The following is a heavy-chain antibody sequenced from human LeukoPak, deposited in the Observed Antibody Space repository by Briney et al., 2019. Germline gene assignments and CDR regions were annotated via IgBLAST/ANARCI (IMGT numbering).Heavy chain of an antibody. Sequence: SQTLSLTCTVSGGSISSGSYYWSWIRQPAGKGLEWIGGIYTSGSTNYNPSLKSRVTISVDTSKNRFSLKLNSVTAADTAVYYCARDSSSPRVKYFQHWGQGTLVTVSS. V-gene: IGHV4-61*02. D-gene: IGHD6-6*01. CDR1: GGSISSGSYY. J-gene: IGHJ1*01. CDR3: ARDSSSPRVKYFQH. CDR2: IYTSGST.